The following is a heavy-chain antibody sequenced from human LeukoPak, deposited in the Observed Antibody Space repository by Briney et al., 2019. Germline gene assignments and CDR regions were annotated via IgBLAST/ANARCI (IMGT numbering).Heavy chain of an antibody. Sequence: ASVKVFCKASGYTFTGYYMHWVRQAPGQGLEWMGWINPNSGGTNYAQKFQGRVTMTRDTSISTAYMELSRLRSDDTAVYYCARASGIVATISGYWGQGTLVTVSS. CDR1: GYTFTGYY. V-gene: IGHV1-2*02. J-gene: IGHJ4*02. D-gene: IGHD5-12*01. CDR3: ARASGIVATISGY. CDR2: INPNSGGT.